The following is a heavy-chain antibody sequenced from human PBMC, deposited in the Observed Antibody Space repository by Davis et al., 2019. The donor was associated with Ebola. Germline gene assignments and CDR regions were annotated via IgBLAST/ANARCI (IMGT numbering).Heavy chain of an antibody. CDR1: GFTFSSYA. Sequence: GESLKISCAASGFTFSSYAMSWVRQAPGKGLEWVSAISGSGGSTYYADSVKGRFTISKDNSKNTLYLQMNSLRAEDTAVYYCAKDRSSSWYWFDPWGQGTLVTVSS. J-gene: IGHJ5*02. CDR3: AKDRSSSWYWFDP. V-gene: IGHV3-23*01. CDR2: ISGSGGST. D-gene: IGHD6-13*01.